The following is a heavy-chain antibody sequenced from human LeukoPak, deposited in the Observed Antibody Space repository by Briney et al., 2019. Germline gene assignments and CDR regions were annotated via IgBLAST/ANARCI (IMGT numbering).Heavy chain of an antibody. CDR1: GGSISGYY. CDR2: IFINGVT. J-gene: IGHJ3*02. Sequence: SETLSLTCTVSGGSISGYYWTWVRQPAGKGLEWIGRIFINGVTNHNPSLKSRVTMSLDTSKNQFSLRLTSVTAADTAVYYCARGHNWVDAFDIWGQGIMVTVSS. D-gene: IGHD1-1*01. V-gene: IGHV4-4*07. CDR3: ARGHNWVDAFDI.